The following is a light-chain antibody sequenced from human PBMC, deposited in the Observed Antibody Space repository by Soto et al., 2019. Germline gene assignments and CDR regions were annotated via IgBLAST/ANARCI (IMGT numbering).Light chain of an antibody. CDR3: QQYSSSPGT. V-gene: IGKV3-20*01. Sequence: EIVLTQSPGTLSLSPGERATLSCRASQSVSSSLAWYQQKPGQAPRLLIYGASSRATGIPDRFSGSGSGTDFTLAISRLEPEDFAVYYCQQYSSSPGTFGQGTKVDIK. CDR1: QSVSSS. J-gene: IGKJ1*01. CDR2: GAS.